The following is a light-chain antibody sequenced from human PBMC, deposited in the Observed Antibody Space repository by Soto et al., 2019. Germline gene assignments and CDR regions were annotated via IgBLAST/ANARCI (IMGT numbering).Light chain of an antibody. CDR3: QQYGSAPPRT. Sequence: EIVLTQSPGTLSLSPGERATLSCRASQSVSSSYLAWYQQKPGQAPRLLIYGASSRATGIPDRFSGSGSGTEFTLPISSLEPEDFAVYYCQQYGSAPPRTFGQGTKVEIK. J-gene: IGKJ1*01. CDR2: GAS. V-gene: IGKV3-20*01. CDR1: QSVSSSY.